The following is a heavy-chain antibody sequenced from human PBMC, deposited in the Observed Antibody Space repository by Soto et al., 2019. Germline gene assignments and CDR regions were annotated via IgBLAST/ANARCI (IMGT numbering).Heavy chain of an antibody. D-gene: IGHD2-15*01. CDR1: GFTLSSHD. CDR2: IGTAGDT. CDR3: ARLGRDGYFDY. V-gene: IGHV3-13*04. J-gene: IGHJ4*02. Sequence: LSCLASGFTLSSHDMHWVRQATGKGLEWVSAIGTAGDTYYPGSVKGRFTISRENAKNSLYLQMNSLRAGDTAVYYCARLGRDGYFDYWGQGT.